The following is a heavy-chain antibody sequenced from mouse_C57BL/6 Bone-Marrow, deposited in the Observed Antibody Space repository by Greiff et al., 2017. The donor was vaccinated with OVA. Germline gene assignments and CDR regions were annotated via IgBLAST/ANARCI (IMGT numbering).Heavy chain of an antibody. V-gene: IGHV1-64*01. CDR2: IHPNSGST. J-gene: IGHJ4*01. CDR3: ARYNNYDYYAMDY. D-gene: IGHD2-5*01. CDR1: GYTFTSYW. Sequence: QVQLQQPGAELVKPGASVKLSCKASGYTFTSYWMHWVKQRPGQGLEWIGMIHPNSGSTNYNEKFKSKATLTVDKSSSTAYMQLSSLTSEDSAVYYCARYNNYDYYAMDYWGQGTSVTVSS.